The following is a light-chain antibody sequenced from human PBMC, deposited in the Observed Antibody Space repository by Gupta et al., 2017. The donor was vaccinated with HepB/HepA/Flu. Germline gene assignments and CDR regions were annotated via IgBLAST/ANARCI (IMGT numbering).Light chain of an antibody. CDR1: QSISRY. CDR3: QQRTNWQYS. V-gene: IGKV3-11*01. J-gene: IGKJ2*01. CDR2: DAS. Sequence: DTLLTQSPATLSLSPGERATLSCRVSQSISRYLAWYQQKPGHPPRLLISDASNRATGVPARFRGSGSGTDFTLTISSLEPEDFAVYYCQQRTNWQYSFGQGTRLEIK.